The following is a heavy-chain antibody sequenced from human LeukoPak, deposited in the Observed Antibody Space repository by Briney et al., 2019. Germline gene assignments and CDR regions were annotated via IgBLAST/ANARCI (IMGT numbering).Heavy chain of an antibody. V-gene: IGHV1-69*04. CDR2: IIPILDIA. CDR1: GGTFSSYT. Sequence: SVKVSYKASGGTFSSYTISWVRPAPGQGLEWMGRIIPILDIANYAQKFQGRVTITADKSTSTAYMELSSLRSEDTAVYFCAREEYGSEGDYFDYWGQGTLVTVSS. D-gene: IGHD3-10*01. CDR3: AREEYGSEGDYFDY. J-gene: IGHJ4*02.